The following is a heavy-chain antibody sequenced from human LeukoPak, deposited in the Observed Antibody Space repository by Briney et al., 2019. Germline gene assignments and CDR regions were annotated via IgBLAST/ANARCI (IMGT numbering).Heavy chain of an antibody. CDR2: INHSGST. CDR3: ARHSRGSGYSYGRGYFDY. J-gene: IGHJ4*02. D-gene: IGHD5-18*01. Sequence: SETLSLTCAVYGGSFSGYYWSWIRQPPGKGLEWIGEINHSGSTNYNPSLKSRVTISVDTSKNQFSLKLSSVTAADTAVYYCARHSRGSGYSYGRGYFDYWGQGTLVTISS. V-gene: IGHV4-34*01. CDR1: GGSFSGYY.